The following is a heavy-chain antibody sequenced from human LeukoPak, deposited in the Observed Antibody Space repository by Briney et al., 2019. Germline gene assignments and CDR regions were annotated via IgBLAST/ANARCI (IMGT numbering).Heavy chain of an antibody. Sequence: PGGSLRLSCAASGFTFSNYAIHWVRQAPGKGLEWVALISYDGSNKYYADSVEGRFTISRDNSKNTLYLQMNSLRPEDMAVYYCARDTQEQGNWFDPFGQGTLVTVSS. D-gene: IGHD6-13*01. J-gene: IGHJ5*02. CDR1: GFTFSNYA. V-gene: IGHV3-30-3*01. CDR2: ISYDGSNK. CDR3: ARDTQEQGNWFDP.